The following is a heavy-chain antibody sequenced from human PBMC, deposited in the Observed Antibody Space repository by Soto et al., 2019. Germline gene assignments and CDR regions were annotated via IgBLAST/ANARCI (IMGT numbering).Heavy chain of an antibody. J-gene: IGHJ3*02. D-gene: IGHD3-22*01. V-gene: IGHV4-30-2*01. CDR2: IYHRGIT. Sequence: PSETLSLTCAVSGGSISSGDFSWNWIRQPPGKGLEWIGNIYHRGITHYNPSLKGRVTILVDTSKNQFSLNLNSVTAADTAVYYCARDSYDSSGGGVNDTFDIWGQGTMVTVSS. CDR1: GGSISSGDFS. CDR3: ARDSYDSSGGGVNDTFDI.